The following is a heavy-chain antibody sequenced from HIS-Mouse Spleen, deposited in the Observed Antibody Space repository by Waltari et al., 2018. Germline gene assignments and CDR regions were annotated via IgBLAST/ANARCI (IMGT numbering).Heavy chain of an antibody. J-gene: IGHJ6*02. Sequence: QVQLVQSGAEVKKPGASVKFSCKASGYTFTGYYMHWVRQAPGQGIEWMGWINPNSGGTNYAQKFQGRVTMTRDTSISPAYMELSRLRSEDTAVYYCARVGYSGSYYYGMDVWGQGTTVTVSS. CDR3: ARVGYSGSYYYGMDV. V-gene: IGHV1-2*02. CDR1: GYTFTGYY. D-gene: IGHD1-26*01. CDR2: INPNSGGT.